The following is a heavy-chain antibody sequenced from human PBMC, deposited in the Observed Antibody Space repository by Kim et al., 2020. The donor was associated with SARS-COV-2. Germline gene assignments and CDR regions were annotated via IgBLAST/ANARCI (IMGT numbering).Heavy chain of an antibody. Sequence: ASVKVSCKASGYTFTDYAIHWVRQAPGQGLEWMGWINAGKGDTRYSQNFQARVTITRDTSASTAYIELSSLRSEDTAVYYCARGKKYSIGWANYYFEYWGQGTLITVSS. D-gene: IGHD6-19*01. V-gene: IGHV1-3*01. CDR1: GYTFTDYA. CDR3: ARGKKYSIGWANYYFEY. CDR2: INAGKGDT. J-gene: IGHJ4*02.